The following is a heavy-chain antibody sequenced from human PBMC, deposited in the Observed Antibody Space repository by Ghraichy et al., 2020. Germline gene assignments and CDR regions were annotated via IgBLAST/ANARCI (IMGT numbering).Heavy chain of an antibody. CDR2: ISAYNGNT. J-gene: IGHJ4*02. CDR1: RAPVCTPV. Sequence: ASVKVSCKICRAPVCTPVTSFHLVCRLLLLKWKGWISAYNGNTNYAQKLQGRVTMTTDTSTSTAYMELRSLRSDDTAVYYCARDYADFPFDYWGQGILVT. D-gene: IGHD3-16*01. V-gene: IGHV1-18*01. CDR3: ARDYADFPFDY.